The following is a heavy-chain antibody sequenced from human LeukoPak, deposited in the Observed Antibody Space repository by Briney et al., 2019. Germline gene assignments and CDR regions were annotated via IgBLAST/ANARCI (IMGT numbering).Heavy chain of an antibody. Sequence: GGSLRLSCAASGFTFSSYAMTWVRQAPGKGLEWVANIKQDGSVKHYVDSVKGRFTISRDNAKNSLYLQMNSLRAEDTAVYYCARHSNGWSEGTYWGQGTLVTVTS. J-gene: IGHJ4*02. V-gene: IGHV3-7*03. CDR2: IKQDGSVK. CDR3: ARHSNGWSEGTY. D-gene: IGHD6-19*01. CDR1: GFTFSSYA.